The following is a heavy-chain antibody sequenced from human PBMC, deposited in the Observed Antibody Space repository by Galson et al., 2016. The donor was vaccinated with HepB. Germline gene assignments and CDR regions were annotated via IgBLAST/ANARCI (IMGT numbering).Heavy chain of an antibody. CDR2: LDYDGDK. CDR1: GFSLTTRGMC. V-gene: IGHV2-70*11. Sequence: PALVKPTQTLTLTCTFSGFSLTTRGMCVSWIRQPPGKPLEWPARLDYDGDKYYTPSLRTSLIISTDTSKNQVVLTMTSMDPVDTATYYCARMRVGDAYNPWDFGHWGQGTLVTVS. D-gene: IGHD5-24*01. CDR3: ARMRVGDAYNPWDFGH. J-gene: IGHJ4*02.